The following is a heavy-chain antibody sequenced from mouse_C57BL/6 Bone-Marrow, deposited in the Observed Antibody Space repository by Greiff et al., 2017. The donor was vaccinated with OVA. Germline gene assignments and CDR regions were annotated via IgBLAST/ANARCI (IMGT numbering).Heavy chain of an antibody. CDR3: AFYYGSSYRYFDV. Sequence: EVQLQQPGPELVKPGASVKISCKASGYSFTDYNMNWVKQSNGKSLEWIGGINPNYGTTSYNQKFKGKATLTVDQSSSTAYMQLNSLTSEDSAVYYCAFYYGSSYRYFDVWGTGTTVTVSS. J-gene: IGHJ1*03. V-gene: IGHV1-39*01. D-gene: IGHD1-1*01. CDR2: INPNYGTT. CDR1: GYSFTDYN.